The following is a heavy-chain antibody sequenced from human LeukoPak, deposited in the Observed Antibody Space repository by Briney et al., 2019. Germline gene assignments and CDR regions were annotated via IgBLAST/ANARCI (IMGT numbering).Heavy chain of an antibody. J-gene: IGHJ4*02. Sequence: PGGSLRLSCAASGFTFSSYAMHWVRQAPGKGLEWVAVISYDGSNKYYADSVKGRFTISRDNSKNTLYLQMNSLRAEDTAVYYCASQMGYQLQGVLDYWGQGTLVTVSS. D-gene: IGHD2-2*01. CDR1: GFTFSSYA. CDR2: ISYDGSNK. V-gene: IGHV3-30-3*01. CDR3: ASQMGYQLQGVLDY.